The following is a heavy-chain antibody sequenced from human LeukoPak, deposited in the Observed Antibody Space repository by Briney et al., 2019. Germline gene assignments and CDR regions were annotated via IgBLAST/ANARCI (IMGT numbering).Heavy chain of an antibody. V-gene: IGHV1-2*06. CDR3: ARDLYSSDTN. J-gene: IGHJ4*02. D-gene: IGHD6-19*01. Sequence: ASVKVSCNASGYTFIGYFMHCGRHAPGQGLECRGRVNPNNGGTNYAQKFQGRVTMTRDTSISTAYMELSRLRSDDTAVYYCARDLYSSDTNWGQGTLVTVSS. CDR2: VNPNNGGT. CDR1: GYTFIGYF.